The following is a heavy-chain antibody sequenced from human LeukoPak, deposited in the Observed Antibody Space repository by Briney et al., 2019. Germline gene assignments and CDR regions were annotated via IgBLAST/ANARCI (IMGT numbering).Heavy chain of an antibody. Sequence: TGGSLRLSRAASGFTFSTYAMSWVRQAPGKGLEWVSTISGSGGSTFYADSVRGQFTISRDNSKNTVYLQMNSLRVEDTAVLYCAKMRGQLQLQYYMDVWGPGTTVAVSS. D-gene: IGHD6-6*01. CDR2: ISGSGGST. V-gene: IGHV3-23*01. J-gene: IGHJ6*03. CDR1: GFTFSTYA. CDR3: AKMRGQLQLQYYMDV.